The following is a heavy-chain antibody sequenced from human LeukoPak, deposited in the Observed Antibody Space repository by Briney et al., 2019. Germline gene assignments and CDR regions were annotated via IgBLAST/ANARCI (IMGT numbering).Heavy chain of an antibody. CDR2: INHSGST. D-gene: IGHD2-2*01. CDR1: GGSFSGYY. Sequence: SETLSLTCAVYGGSFSGYYWSWIRQPPGKGLEWIGEINHSGSTNYNPSLKSRVTISVDTSKNQFSLKLSSVTAADTAVYYCARSIVVVPAAPHDDYWGQGTLVTVSS. CDR3: ARSIVVVPAAPHDDY. J-gene: IGHJ4*02. V-gene: IGHV4-34*01.